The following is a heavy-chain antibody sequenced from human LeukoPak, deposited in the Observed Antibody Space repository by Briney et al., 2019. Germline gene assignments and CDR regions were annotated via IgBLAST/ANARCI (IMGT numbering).Heavy chain of an antibody. CDR1: GFTFSDHE. Sequence: GGSLRLSCAASGFTFSDHEMNWVRQAPGKGLEWVSYISSSGRRIYYADSVKGRFTISRDNAQNSLYLQMNSLRADDTAIYYCAKGPRDPTEYCSRGTCSPTYDVWGQGTLVTVSS. CDR3: AKGPRDPTEYCSRGTCSPTYDV. D-gene: IGHD2-15*01. J-gene: IGHJ4*02. CDR2: ISSSGRRI. V-gene: IGHV3-48*03.